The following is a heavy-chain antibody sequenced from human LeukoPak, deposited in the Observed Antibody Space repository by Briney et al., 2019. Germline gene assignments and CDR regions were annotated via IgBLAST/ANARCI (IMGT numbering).Heavy chain of an antibody. Sequence: ASVKVSCKASGYIFTSYVMNGVRKAPGQGREWMGWINTNTGNPAYAQGFTGRFVFSLDTSVSTAFLQIDSLKAEDTAVYYCARPLKSGTSLRAFDIWGQGTMVTVSS. CDR2: INTNTGNP. V-gene: IGHV7-4-1*01. D-gene: IGHD1-26*01. CDR1: GYIFTSYV. J-gene: IGHJ3*02. CDR3: ARPLKSGTSLRAFDI.